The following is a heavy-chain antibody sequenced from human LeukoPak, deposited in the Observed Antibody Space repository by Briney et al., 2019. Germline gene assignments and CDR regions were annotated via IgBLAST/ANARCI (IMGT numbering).Heavy chain of an antibody. CDR2: ISGSGGST. J-gene: IGHJ4*02. D-gene: IGHD3-16*01. CDR3: AKGGEQVSHFDY. Sequence: PGGSLRLSCAASGFTLRNYAMSWVRQAPGKGLEWVSTISGSGGSTYYADSVKGRFTISRDNSKNTLYLQMNSLRAEDTAVYYCAKGGEQVSHFDYWGQGTLVTVSS. CDR1: GFTLRNYA. V-gene: IGHV3-23*01.